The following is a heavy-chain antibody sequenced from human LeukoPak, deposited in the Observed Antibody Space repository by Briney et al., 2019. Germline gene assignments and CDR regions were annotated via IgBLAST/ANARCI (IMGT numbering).Heavy chain of an antibody. CDR1: GYTYTSYG. J-gene: IGHJ6*02. CDR2: ISVYNGNT. Sequence: GASAKVSCKTSGYTYTSYGISWVRQAPGQWLEWMGWISVYNGNTEYAQKLQGRVTLTRDTSTSTIYMELRSLRSDDTAVYYCARGGSTVYKGMDVWGQGTTVTVSS. V-gene: IGHV1-18*01. CDR3: ARGGSTVYKGMDV. D-gene: IGHD1-1*01.